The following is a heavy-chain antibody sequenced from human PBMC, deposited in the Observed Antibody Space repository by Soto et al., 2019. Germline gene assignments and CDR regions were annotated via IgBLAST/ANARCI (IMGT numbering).Heavy chain of an antibody. V-gene: IGHV3-30*18. J-gene: IGHJ6*02. CDR1: GFTFRSYG. CDR3: AKGGSSGSHHYYYYGMDV. CDR2: ISYDGSNK. Sequence: GGSQRLSCTASGFTFRSYGMHWVRQAPGKGLEWVAVISYDGSNKYYADSVKGRFTISRDNSKNTLYLQMNSLRAEDTAVYYCAKGGSSGSHHYYYYGMDVWGQGTTVTVS. D-gene: IGHD6-19*01.